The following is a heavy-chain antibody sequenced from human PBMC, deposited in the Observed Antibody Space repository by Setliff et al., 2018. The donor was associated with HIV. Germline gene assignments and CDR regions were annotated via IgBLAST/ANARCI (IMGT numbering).Heavy chain of an antibody. CDR2: IIAGNGDT. J-gene: IGHJ4*02. CDR3: ARNAVGETDFDY. D-gene: IGHD1-26*01. CDR1: GYTFTNHA. V-gene: IGHV1-3*01. Sequence: ASVKVSCKASGYTFTNHAMQWVRQAPGQSLEWMGWIIAGNGDTRYSKNFRDRVTFTQDTSASTAYMELSSLRSDDTAVYYCARNAVGETDFDYWGQGTLVTVSS.